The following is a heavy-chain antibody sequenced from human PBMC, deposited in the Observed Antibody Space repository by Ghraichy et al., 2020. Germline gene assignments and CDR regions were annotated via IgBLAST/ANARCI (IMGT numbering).Heavy chain of an antibody. CDR1: GGSISSTYYY. J-gene: IGHJ5*02. Sequence: SDTLSLTCTVSGGSISSTYYYWGWIRQPPGRGLEWIASIYYSGSTYYNPSLKSRVTISVDTSNNQFSLKVNSVTAADTAVYYCARHRGYDSSGFYSRENNWFDPWGQGTLVTVSS. V-gene: IGHV4-39*01. CDR2: IYYSGST. D-gene: IGHD3-22*01. CDR3: ARHRGYDSSGFYSRENNWFDP.